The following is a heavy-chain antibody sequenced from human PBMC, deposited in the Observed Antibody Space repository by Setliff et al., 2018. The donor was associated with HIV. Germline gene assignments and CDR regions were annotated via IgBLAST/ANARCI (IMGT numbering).Heavy chain of an antibody. J-gene: IGHJ4*02. CDR3: ARDGLLVAGIRFDY. Sequence: ASVKVSCKASGYTFSSYDINWVRQATGQGLEWMGGIIPIFGTTNYAQKFQGRVTITADESTGTAYMDLSSLRSEDTAVYYCARDGLLVAGIRFDYWGQGTLVTVSS. D-gene: IGHD6-19*01. CDR1: GYTFSSYD. CDR2: IIPIFGTT. V-gene: IGHV1-69*13.